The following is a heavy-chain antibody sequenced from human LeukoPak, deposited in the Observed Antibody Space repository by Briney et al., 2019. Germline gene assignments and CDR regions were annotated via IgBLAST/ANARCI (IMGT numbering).Heavy chain of an antibody. Sequence: SQTLSLTCAISGDSVSSNSAAWNWIRPSPSRGLEWLGRTYYRSKWYNDYAVSVKSRITINPDTSKNQFSLQLNSVTPEDTAVYYCARVVEDYVWGSYRYPKYNWFDPWGQGTLVTVSS. CDR1: GDSVSSNSAA. CDR3: ARVVEDYVWGSYRYPKYNWFDP. D-gene: IGHD3-16*02. J-gene: IGHJ5*02. V-gene: IGHV6-1*01. CDR2: TYYRSKWYN.